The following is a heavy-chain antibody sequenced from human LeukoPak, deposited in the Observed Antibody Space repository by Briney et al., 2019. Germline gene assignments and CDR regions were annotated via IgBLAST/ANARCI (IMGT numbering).Heavy chain of an antibody. V-gene: IGHV1-18*01. CDR2: ISAYNGNK. CDR1: GYTFTYYA. CDR3: ARDHASSPAARLHY. J-gene: IGHJ4*02. Sequence: ASVKVSCKASGYTFTYYAISWVRQAPGQGLEWMGWISAYNGNKNYAQKLQGRVTMTTYTSTRTAYMELRSLRSDDTAMYYCARDHASSPAARLHYWGQGTLVTVSS. D-gene: IGHD6-6*01.